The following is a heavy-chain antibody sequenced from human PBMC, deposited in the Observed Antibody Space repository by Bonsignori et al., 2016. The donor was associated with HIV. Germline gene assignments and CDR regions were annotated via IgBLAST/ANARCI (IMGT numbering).Heavy chain of an antibody. D-gene: IGHD1-26*01. J-gene: IGHJ4*02. CDR3: ASSGGPLGY. Sequence: VRQAPGKGLEWVANIKQDGSEKNYVDSVKGRFTISRDNAKNSLFLQMNSLRAEDTAVYHCASSGGPLGYWGQGTLVTVSS. V-gene: IGHV3-7*03. CDR2: IKQDGSEK.